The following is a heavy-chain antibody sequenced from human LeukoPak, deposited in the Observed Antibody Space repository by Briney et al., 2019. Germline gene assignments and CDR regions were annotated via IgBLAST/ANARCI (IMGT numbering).Heavy chain of an antibody. Sequence: PSETLSLTCTVSGGSISSSSYYWGWIRQPPGKVREWIGSIYYSGCTYYNPSLKSRVTISVDTSKNQFSLKLSSVTAADTAVYYCARSVGSPQYCSGGSCYSYYFDYWGQGTLVTVSS. J-gene: IGHJ4*02. CDR2: IYYSGCT. CDR3: ARSVGSPQYCSGGSCYSYYFDY. D-gene: IGHD2-15*01. V-gene: IGHV4-39*01. CDR1: GGSISSSSYY.